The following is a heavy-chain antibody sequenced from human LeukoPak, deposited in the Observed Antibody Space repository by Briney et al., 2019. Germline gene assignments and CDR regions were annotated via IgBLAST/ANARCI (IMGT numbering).Heavy chain of an antibody. V-gene: IGHV4-59*08. J-gene: IGHJ4*02. CDR2: IYYTGST. CDR3: ARYISSGLDY. D-gene: IGHD6-6*01. CDR1: GGSISGYY. Sequence: PSETLSLTCTVSGGSISGYYWSWIRQPPGKGLEWIGHIYYTGSTSYNPSLKSRVTISVDTSKNQFSLKLSYVNAADTAVYYCARYISSGLDYWGQGTLVIVSS.